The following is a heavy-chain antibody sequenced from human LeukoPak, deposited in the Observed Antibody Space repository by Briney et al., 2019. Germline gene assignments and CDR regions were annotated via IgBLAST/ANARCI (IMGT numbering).Heavy chain of an antibody. V-gene: IGHV3-21*01. D-gene: IGHD1-14*01. CDR1: GFTFSSYS. CDR3: ARDQVDRIWYFDY. CDR2: ISSNSIYV. Sequence: GGSLRLSCAASGFTFSSYSMNWVRQAPGKGLEWVSSISSNSIYVFYADSMKGRYTISRDNAKNSLSLQMNSLRAEDTAVYYCARDQVDRIWYFDYWGQGTLVTVSS. J-gene: IGHJ4*02.